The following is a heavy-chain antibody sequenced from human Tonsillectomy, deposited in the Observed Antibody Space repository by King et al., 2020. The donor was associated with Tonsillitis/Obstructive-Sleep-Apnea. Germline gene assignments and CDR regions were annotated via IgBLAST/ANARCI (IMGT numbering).Heavy chain of an antibody. CDR1: GGSFSGYY. Sequence: VQLQQWGAGLLKPSETLSLTCAVYGGSFSGYYWSWFRQPPGKGLEWIGEINHSGSTNYNPSLKSRVTLSVDTSKNQFSLKLSSVTAADTAVYYCARVGSSSKRYYYMDVWGKGTTVTVSS. J-gene: IGHJ6*03. CDR2: INHSGST. D-gene: IGHD2-2*01. V-gene: IGHV4-34*01. CDR3: ARVGSSSKRYYYMDV.